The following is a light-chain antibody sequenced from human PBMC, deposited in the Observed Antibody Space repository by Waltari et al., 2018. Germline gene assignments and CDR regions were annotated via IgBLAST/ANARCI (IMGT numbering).Light chain of an antibody. J-gene: IGKJ4*01. V-gene: IGKV1-39*01. Sequence: DVQVTQSPSSLSASVGDSVTITCRQSQDIDRYLIWYQQKPGNAPKLLIYAASYLQSGVPSRFSGSGSGTDFSLTISSLQPEDFAVYYCQQNYRTPTFGGGTKVEVK. CDR3: QQNYRTPT. CDR1: QDIDRY. CDR2: AAS.